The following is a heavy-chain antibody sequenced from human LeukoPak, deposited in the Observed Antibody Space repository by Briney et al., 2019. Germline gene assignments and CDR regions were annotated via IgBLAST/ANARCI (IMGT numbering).Heavy chain of an antibody. V-gene: IGHV3-23*01. CDR2: ISGSGGST. CDR3: AKSGGLSGSGRLAMDV. J-gene: IGHJ6*02. D-gene: IGHD3-10*01. Sequence: PGGSLRLSCAASGFTFSTYAMSWVRLAPGKGLEWVSGISGSGGSTYYADSVKGRFTSSRDNSNNTLYVQMNSLRDEDTAVYYCAKSGGLSGSGRLAMDVWGQGTTVTVSS. CDR1: GFTFSTYA.